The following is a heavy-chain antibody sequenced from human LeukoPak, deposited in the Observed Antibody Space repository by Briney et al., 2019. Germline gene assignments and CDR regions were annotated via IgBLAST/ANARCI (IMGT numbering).Heavy chain of an antibody. D-gene: IGHD6-19*01. CDR3: TKDSLAGNTRRDSWFDP. J-gene: IGHJ5*02. CDR1: GFTFSSYA. Sequence: PGGSLRLSCAASGFTFSSYAMSWVRQAPGKGLEWVSGISDSGGSTYYAGSVKGRFTISRDNSKNTLCLQMNSLGAEDTAVYYCTKDSLAGNTRRDSWFDPWGQGTLVTVSS. CDR2: ISDSGGST. V-gene: IGHV3-23*01.